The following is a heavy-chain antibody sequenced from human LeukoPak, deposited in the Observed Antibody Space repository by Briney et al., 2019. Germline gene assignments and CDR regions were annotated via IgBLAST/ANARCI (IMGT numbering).Heavy chain of an antibody. CDR1: GFTFSSYA. D-gene: IGHD3-10*01. V-gene: IGHV3-23*01. J-gene: IGHJ4*02. Sequence: GRSLRLSCAASGFTFSSYAMSWVRQAPGKGLEWVSAISGSGGSTYYADSVKGRFTISRDNSKNTLYLQMNSLRAEDTAVYYCAKARMLLWFGELLFDYWGQGTLVTVSS. CDR3: AKARMLLWFGELLFDY. CDR2: ISGSGGST.